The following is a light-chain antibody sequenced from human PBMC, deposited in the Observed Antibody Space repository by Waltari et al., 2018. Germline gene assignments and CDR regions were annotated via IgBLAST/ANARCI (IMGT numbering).Light chain of an antibody. Sequence: DIVMTQSPHSLTVSVGERATITCKSSQSLLYRSNNKNYLAWYQQKPGQPPKLLIYWASTREFGVPDRFSGSGSGTDFTLTISSLQAEDVAVYYCQQYYSTSPLTFGGGTKVEIK. CDR2: WAS. V-gene: IGKV4-1*01. J-gene: IGKJ4*01. CDR3: QQYYSTSPLT. CDR1: QSLLYRSNNKNY.